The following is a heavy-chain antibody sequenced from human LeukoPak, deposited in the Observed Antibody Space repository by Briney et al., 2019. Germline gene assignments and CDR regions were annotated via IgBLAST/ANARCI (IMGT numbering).Heavy chain of an antibody. V-gene: IGHV4-39*01. CDR2: IYYSGST. J-gene: IGHJ4*02. D-gene: IGHD3-10*01. CDR3: ARHYYGSGAFDY. Sequence: WFRQPPGKGLEWIGSIYYSGSTYYNPSLKSRVTISVDTSKNQFSLKLSSVTAADTAVYYCARHYYGSGAFDYWGQGTLVTVSS.